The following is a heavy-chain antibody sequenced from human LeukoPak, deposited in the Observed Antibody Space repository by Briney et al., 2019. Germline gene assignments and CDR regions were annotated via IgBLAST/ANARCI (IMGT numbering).Heavy chain of an antibody. CDR1: GYSFSSYS. Sequence: GESLKISCKGSGYSFSSYSISWVRQMPGRGLEWMGRIDPNDSYSKYRPSFQGHVSFSADKSISTAYLQWTSLEASDTAMYYCARHEAPGDFWSGLGVWGQGTTVTVSS. J-gene: IGHJ6*02. V-gene: IGHV5-10-1*01. CDR3: ARHEAPGDFWSGLGV. CDR2: IDPNDSYS. D-gene: IGHD3-3*01.